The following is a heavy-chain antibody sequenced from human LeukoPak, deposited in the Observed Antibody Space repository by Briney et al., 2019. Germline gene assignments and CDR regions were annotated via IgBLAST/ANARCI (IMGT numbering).Heavy chain of an antibody. J-gene: IGHJ4*02. CDR3: ARTYHYDSSGYYSSY. Sequence: SETLSLTCTVSGYSISSGYYWGWIRQPPGKGLEWIGSIYHSGSIYYNPSLKSRVTISVDTSKDQFSLKLSSVTAADTAVYYCARTYHYDSSGYYSSYWGQGTLVTVSS. CDR1: GYSISSGYY. V-gene: IGHV4-38-2*02. CDR2: IYHSGSI. D-gene: IGHD3-22*01.